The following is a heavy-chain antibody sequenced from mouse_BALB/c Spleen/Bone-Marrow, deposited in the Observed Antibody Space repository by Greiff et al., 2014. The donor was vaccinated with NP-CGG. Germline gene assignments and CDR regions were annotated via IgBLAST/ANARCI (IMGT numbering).Heavy chain of an antibody. CDR1: GFNIKDTF. CDR2: IDPASGNT. V-gene: IGHV14-3*02. D-gene: IGHD2-3*01. J-gene: IGHJ3*01. CDR3: AHDAPFTY. Sequence: VQLQQSGADLVKPGASVKLSCTTSGFNIKDTFMHWVKQRPGQGLEWIGRIDPASGNTKYDPRFQSKATITADTSSNKVSLQLSGLTSEDTAVYYCAHDAPFTYWGQGTLVTVSA.